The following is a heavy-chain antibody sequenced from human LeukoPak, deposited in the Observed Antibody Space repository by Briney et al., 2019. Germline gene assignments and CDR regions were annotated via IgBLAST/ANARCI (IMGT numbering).Heavy chain of an antibody. J-gene: IGHJ4*02. CDR3: ARVQGTLIKYYFDY. CDR2: ISYDGSNK. D-gene: IGHD2/OR15-2a*01. CDR1: GFTFSGYA. Sequence: PGRSLRLSCAASGFTFSGYAMHWVRQAPGKGLEWVAVISYDGSNKYYADSVKGRFTISRDNSKNTLYLQMNSLRAEDTAVYYCARVQGTLIKYYFDYWGQGTLVTVSS. V-gene: IGHV3-30-3*01.